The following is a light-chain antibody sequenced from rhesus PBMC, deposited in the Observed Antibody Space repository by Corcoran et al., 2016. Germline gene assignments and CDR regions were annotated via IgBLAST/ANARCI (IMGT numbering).Light chain of an antibody. V-gene: IGLV2-32*02. CDR1: SSDIGGYNY. CDR2: EVS. J-gene: IGLJ1*01. CDR3: CSFRRGNTFI. Sequence: QAALTQPRSVSGSPGQSVTISCTGTSSDIGGYNYVSWYQQHPGTAPKLMIYEVSKRPSGVSDRFSGSKSGNTASLTISGLQAEDEADYYCCSFRRGNTFIFGVGTRLTVL.